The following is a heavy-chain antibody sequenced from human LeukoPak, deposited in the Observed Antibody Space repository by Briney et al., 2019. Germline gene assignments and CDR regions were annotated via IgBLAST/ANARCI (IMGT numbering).Heavy chain of an antibody. V-gene: IGHV3-7*05. CDR2: IKHDGSQK. Sequence: GGSLRLSCAASGFTFSTYWMTWVRQAPGKGLEWVANIKHDGSQKYSVDSMKGRFTISRDNSKSMLFLQLNSLRAEDTALYYCARDLHYYVAMDVWGQGTTVTVSS. J-gene: IGHJ6*02. CDR1: GFTFSTYW. D-gene: IGHD3-10*02. CDR3: ARDLHYYVAMDV.